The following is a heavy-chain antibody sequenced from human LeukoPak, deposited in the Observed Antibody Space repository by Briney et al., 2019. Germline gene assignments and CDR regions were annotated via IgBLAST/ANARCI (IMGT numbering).Heavy chain of an antibody. CDR2: ISAYNGNT. CDR1: GYTFTSYG. D-gene: IGHD2-21*02. CDR3: ARDPHLGSYCGGDCYRIVDY. V-gene: IGHV1-18*01. J-gene: IGHJ4*02. Sequence: ASVKVSCKASGYTFTSYGISWVRQAPGQGLEWMGWISAYNGNTNYAQKLQGRVTMTTDTSTSTAYMELRSLRSDDTAVYYCARDPHLGSYCGGDCYRIVDYWGQGTLVTVSS.